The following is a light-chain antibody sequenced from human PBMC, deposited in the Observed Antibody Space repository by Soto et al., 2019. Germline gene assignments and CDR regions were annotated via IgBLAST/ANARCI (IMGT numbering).Light chain of an antibody. J-gene: IGKJ1*01. Sequence: DIQMTQSPSTLSASVGDKVTITCRASQSISSWLAWYQQKPGKAPKLLIYKASSLETGVPSRFSGSGSGTEFTLTISSLQPDDVATYYCQQYNRTFGQGTKVEIK. CDR2: KAS. CDR3: QQYNRT. CDR1: QSISSW. V-gene: IGKV1-5*03.